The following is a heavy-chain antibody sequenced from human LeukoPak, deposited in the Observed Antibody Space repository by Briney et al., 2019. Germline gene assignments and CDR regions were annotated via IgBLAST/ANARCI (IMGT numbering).Heavy chain of an antibody. J-gene: IGHJ4*02. CDR3: ARDRRTYAPGEYYFDY. D-gene: IGHD3-10*01. CDR2: ISDDGSKK. CDR1: GFTFSSYA. V-gene: IGHV3-30-3*01. Sequence: GGSLRLSCVDSGFTFSSYAMHWVRQAPGKGLEWVAVISDDGSKKCYADSVKGRFTISRDNSKNTLYLQMDSLRAEDRAVYYCARDRRTYAPGEYYFDYWGQGTLVTVSS.